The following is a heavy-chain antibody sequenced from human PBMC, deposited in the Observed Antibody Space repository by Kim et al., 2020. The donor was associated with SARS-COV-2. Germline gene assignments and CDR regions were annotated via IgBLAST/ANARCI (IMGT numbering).Heavy chain of an antibody. Sequence: GGSLRLSCAASGFTFSSYSMNWVRQAPGKGLEWVSYISSSSTIYYADSVKGRFTISRDNAKNSLYLQMNSLRDEDTAVYYCARAYIVGAAADYWGQGTLV. CDR2: ISSSSTI. J-gene: IGHJ4*02. CDR1: GFTFSSYS. D-gene: IGHD1-26*01. CDR3: ARAYIVGAAADY. V-gene: IGHV3-48*02.